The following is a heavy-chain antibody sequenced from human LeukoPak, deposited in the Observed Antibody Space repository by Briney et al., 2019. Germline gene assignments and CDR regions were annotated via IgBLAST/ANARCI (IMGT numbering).Heavy chain of an antibody. CDR2: FDPEDGET. CDR1: GYTLTELS. D-gene: IGHD3-9*01. J-gene: IGHJ4*02. Sequence: ASVKVSCKVSGYTLTELSMHWVRQAPGKGLEWMGGFDPEDGETIYAQKFQGRVTMTEDTSTDTAYMELSSLRSEDTAVYYCATWGTRYDILTGYPYYFDYWGQGTLVTVSS. V-gene: IGHV1-24*01. CDR3: ATWGTRYDILTGYPYYFDY.